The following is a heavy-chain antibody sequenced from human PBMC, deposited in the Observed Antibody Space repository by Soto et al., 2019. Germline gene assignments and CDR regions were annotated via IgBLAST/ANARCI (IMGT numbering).Heavy chain of an antibody. V-gene: IGHV1-69*13. Sequence: SVKVSCKASGCTFSSYAISWVRQAPGQGLEWMGGIIPIFGTANYAQKFQGRVTITADESTSTAYMELSSLRSEDTAVYYCARDGRGYSHGYDQNFDDWGQGTRVTVSS. J-gene: IGHJ4*02. D-gene: IGHD5-18*01. CDR1: GCTFSSYA. CDR2: IIPIFGTA. CDR3: ARDGRGYSHGYDQNFDD.